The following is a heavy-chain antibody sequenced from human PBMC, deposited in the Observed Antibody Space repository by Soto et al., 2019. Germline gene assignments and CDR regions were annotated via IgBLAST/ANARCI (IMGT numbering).Heavy chain of an antibody. J-gene: IGHJ6*02. CDR1: GLSVRNNY. V-gene: IGHV3-53*01. Sequence: GGSLRLSCTASGLSVRNNYMSWVRQAPGMGLEWVSVIYNDGTTYYADSVKGRFTISRDTSKNTLSLQMDSLRAEDTAVYYCVRPLPSGRNYGMDVWGQGTTVTVSS. D-gene: IGHD3-10*01. CDR3: VRPLPSGRNYGMDV. CDR2: IYNDGTT.